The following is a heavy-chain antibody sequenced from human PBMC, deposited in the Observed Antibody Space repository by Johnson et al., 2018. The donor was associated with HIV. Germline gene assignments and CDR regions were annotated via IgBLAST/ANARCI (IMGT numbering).Heavy chain of an antibody. CDR2: IRYDGSNK. J-gene: IGHJ3*02. V-gene: IGHV3-30*02. CDR3: AKDPMVATPANAFDI. Sequence: QVQLVESGGGVVRPGDSLRLSCVASGFTFDDYGMNWVRLVPGKGLAWVAFIRYDGSNKYYADSVKGRFTISRDNSKNTLYLQMNSLRAEDTAVYYCAKDPMVATPANAFDIWGQGTMVTVSS. D-gene: IGHD5-12*01. CDR1: GFTFDDYG.